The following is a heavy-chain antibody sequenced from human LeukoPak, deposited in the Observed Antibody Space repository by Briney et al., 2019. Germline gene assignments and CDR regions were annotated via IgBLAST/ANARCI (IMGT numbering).Heavy chain of an antibody. CDR3: AKDEGAAAGRGSQH. CDR1: GFTFSSYW. Sequence: GGSLRLSCAASGFTFSSYWMHWVRQAPGKGLVWVSRINIDGSSTTYADSVKGRFTISRDNAKNTLYLQMNSLRAEDTALYYCAKDEGAAAGRGSQHWGQGTLVTVSS. CDR2: INIDGSST. D-gene: IGHD6-13*01. J-gene: IGHJ1*01. V-gene: IGHV3-74*01.